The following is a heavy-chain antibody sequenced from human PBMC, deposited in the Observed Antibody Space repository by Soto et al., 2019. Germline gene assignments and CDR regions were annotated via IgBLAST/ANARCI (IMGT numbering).Heavy chain of an antibody. CDR3: SGSIPQVVPAAIPDYYGMDV. Sequence: PGESLKISCKGSGYSFTSYWIGWVRQMPGKGLEWMGSIYPGDSDTRYSPSFQGQVTISADKSISTAYLQWSSLKASDTAMYYCSGSIPQVVPAAIPDYYGMDVWGQGTTVTVSS. CDR2: IYPGDSDT. CDR1: GYSFTSYW. J-gene: IGHJ6*02. D-gene: IGHD2-2*01. V-gene: IGHV5-51*01.